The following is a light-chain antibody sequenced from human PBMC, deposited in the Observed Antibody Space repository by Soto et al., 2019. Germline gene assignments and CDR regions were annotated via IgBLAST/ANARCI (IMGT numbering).Light chain of an antibody. CDR3: QQSYSYPWT. CDR1: QTISSW. CDR2: KAS. J-gene: IGKJ1*01. Sequence: DIQMTQSPSTLSGSVGDRVTITCRASQTISSWLAWYQQKPGKAPKLLIYKASSLQRGVPSRFSGSRSGTDFTLTISNLQPEDFATYYCQQSYSYPWTFGQGTKVDIK. V-gene: IGKV1-5*03.